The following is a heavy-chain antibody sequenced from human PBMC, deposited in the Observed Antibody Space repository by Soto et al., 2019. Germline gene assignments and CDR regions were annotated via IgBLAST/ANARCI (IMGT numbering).Heavy chain of an antibody. V-gene: IGHV3-33*08. CDR2: ISCDGSNT. J-gene: IGHJ4*02. D-gene: IGHD2-2*01. CDR3: ARDTCSSTSCWEAMVGY. CDR1: GFTFDDYT. Sequence: GGSLRLSCAASGFTFDDYTMHWVRQAPGKGLEWVAVISCDGSNTYYADSVKGRFTISRDNSKNTLYLQMNSLRAEDTAVYYCARDTCSSTSCWEAMVGYWGQGTLVTVSS.